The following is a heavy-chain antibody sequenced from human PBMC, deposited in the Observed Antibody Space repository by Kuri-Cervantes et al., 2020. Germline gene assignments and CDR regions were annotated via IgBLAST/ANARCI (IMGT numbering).Heavy chain of an antibody. CDR1: GGSISSGDYY. V-gene: IGHV4-30-4*01. Sequence: SETLSLTCTVSGGSISSGDYYWSWIRQPPGKGLEWIGYIYYSGSTYYNPSLKSRVTISVDTSKNQFSLKLSSVTAADTAVYYCARVLVRYDWIYFDYWGQGTLVTVSS. CDR2: IYYSGST. CDR3: ARVLVRYDWIYFDY. D-gene: IGHD3-3*01. J-gene: IGHJ4*02.